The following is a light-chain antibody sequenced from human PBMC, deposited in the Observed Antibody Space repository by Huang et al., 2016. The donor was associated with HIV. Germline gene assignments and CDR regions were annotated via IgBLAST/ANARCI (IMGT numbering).Light chain of an antibody. Sequence: EVVLTQSPGTLSLSPGKRVALSCRASETIASNYLAWYRQRPGQAPRLLIYGASNRATDTPDRFSGSGSGTDFTLTITKLEPEDSAVYYCQQYGTSPLTFGQGTRVEIK. CDR1: ETIASNY. CDR3: QQYGTSPLT. CDR2: GAS. V-gene: IGKV3-20*01. J-gene: IGKJ1*01.